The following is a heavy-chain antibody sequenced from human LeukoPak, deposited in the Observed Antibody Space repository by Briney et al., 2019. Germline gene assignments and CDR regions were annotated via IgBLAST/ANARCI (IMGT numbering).Heavy chain of an antibody. CDR1: GGSISSYS. J-gene: IGHJ4*01. D-gene: IGHD2-21*01. CDR2: IYASGTT. Sequence: PSETLSLTCTVSGGSISSYSWNWIRQPAGKGLEWIGRIYASGTTNYNPTLKSRVTMSIDTSKNQFSLQLASVTAADTAVYYCARGTYFSHTYYLDYWGEGTLVTVSS. V-gene: IGHV4-4*07. CDR3: ARGTYFSHTYYLDY.